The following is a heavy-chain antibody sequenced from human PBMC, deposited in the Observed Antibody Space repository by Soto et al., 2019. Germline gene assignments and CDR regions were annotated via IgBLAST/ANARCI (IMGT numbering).Heavy chain of an antibody. CDR2: INPISGGT. CDR1: GYTFTGYY. J-gene: IGHJ4*02. D-gene: IGHD3-16*01. V-gene: IGHV1-2*02. Sequence: QVQLVHSGAEVKKPGASVTVSCRTSGYTFTGYYIHWVRQAPGQGLEWMGWINPISGGTNYAQKFQGRVTLTRDTSISTAYLELSRLRSDDTAVYYCARSHLADLMDYWGQGTLVTVSS. CDR3: ARSHLADLMDY.